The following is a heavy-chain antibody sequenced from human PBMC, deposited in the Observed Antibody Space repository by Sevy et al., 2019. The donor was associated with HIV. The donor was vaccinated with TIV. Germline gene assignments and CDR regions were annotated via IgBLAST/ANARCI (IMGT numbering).Heavy chain of an antibody. D-gene: IGHD3-22*01. Sequence: GGSLRLSCAASGFIFSNYNMNWVRQAPGKGLEWVSSISSSSSYIYYADSVKGRFTISRDNAKNSLYLQMNSLRAEDTAVYYCAGENYYDSEGYRFDYWGQGTQVTVSS. CDR2: ISSSSSYI. J-gene: IGHJ4*02. CDR3: AGENYYDSEGYRFDY. V-gene: IGHV3-21*01. CDR1: GFIFSNYN.